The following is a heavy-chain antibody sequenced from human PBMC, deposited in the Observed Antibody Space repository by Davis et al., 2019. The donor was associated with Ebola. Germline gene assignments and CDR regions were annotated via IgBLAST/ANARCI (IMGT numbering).Heavy chain of an antibody. V-gene: IGHV3-30*04. J-gene: IGHJ4*02. D-gene: IGHD1-1*01. CDR2: TSHNERER. Sequence: GESLKISCVASGFTISNHAMHWVRQAPGKGLEWVAVTSHNERERFYGESVQGRFTISRDNSENVLYLQMDSLRPDDTAIYFCARALHDEVLDYWGQGTPVTVSS. CDR1: GFTISNHA. CDR3: ARALHDEVLDY.